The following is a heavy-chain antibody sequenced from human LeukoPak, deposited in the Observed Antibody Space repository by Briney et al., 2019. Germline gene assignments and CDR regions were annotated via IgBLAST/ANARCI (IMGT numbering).Heavy chain of an antibody. V-gene: IGHV3-13*04. CDR2: IGTVGDT. CDR1: GFTFSRYD. J-gene: IGHJ5*01. CDR3: VRGGEIGFDS. Sequence: GGPLRLSCAASGFTFSRYDMHWVRQATGKGLEWISSIGTVGDTYYIGSVKGRFTISRENAMNSLYLQMNSLRAGDTAVYYCVRGGEIGFDSWGQGTLVTVSS. D-gene: IGHD3-16*01.